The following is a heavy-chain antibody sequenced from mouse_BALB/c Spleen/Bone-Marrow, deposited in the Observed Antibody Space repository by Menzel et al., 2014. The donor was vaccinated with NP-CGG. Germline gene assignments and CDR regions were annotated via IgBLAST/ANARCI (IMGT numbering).Heavy chain of an antibody. CDR3: SRGTRYYFDY. D-gene: IGHD1-1*01. Sequence: EVQLQQSGAELVKPGASVKLSCTTSGFNIKDTYIHWVKRRPEQGLDWIGRIDPADDTTIYDPKFQDKATITTDTSSSMAYLQPSSLTSEDAAVYFCSRGTRYYFDYWGQGTTLTVSS. J-gene: IGHJ2*01. CDR1: GFNIKDTY. CDR2: IDPADDTT. V-gene: IGHV14-3*02.